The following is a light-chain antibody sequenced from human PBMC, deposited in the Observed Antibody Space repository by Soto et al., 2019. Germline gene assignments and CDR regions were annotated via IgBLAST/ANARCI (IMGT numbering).Light chain of an antibody. CDR2: GAS. V-gene: IGKV3-15*01. CDR1: QSISDT. J-gene: IGKJ1*01. CDR3: QQSYSSPPT. Sequence: EIVMTQSPATLSVSPGGRATLSCRASQSISDTLAWYQQKPGQAPRLLIYGASTRAPGFPARFSGSGSGPDFTLTISSLQPEDFATYYCQQSYSSPPTFGQGTKVDIK.